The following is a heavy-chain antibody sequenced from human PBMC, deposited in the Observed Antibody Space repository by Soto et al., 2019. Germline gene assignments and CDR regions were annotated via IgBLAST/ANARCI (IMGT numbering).Heavy chain of an antibody. Sequence: GGSLRLSCAASGFTFSSYGMHWVRQAPGKGLEWVAVISYDGSNEYYADSVKGRFTISRDNSKNTLFLEMNSLRAEDTAVYYCARGEYYYGSGRPEYFQHWGQGTLVTVSS. CDR3: ARGEYYYGSGRPEYFQH. CDR2: ISYDGSNE. J-gene: IGHJ1*01. V-gene: IGHV3-30*03. D-gene: IGHD3-10*01. CDR1: GFTFSSYG.